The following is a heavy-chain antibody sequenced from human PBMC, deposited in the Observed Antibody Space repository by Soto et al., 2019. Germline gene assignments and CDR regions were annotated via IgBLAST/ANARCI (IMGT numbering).Heavy chain of an antibody. Sequence: SVKVSCKASGYTFTSYHMHWVRQAPGQGLEWMGKINPSGDSRTYAQKFQGRVTMTGDTSTSTVYMELSSLRSEDTAVYYCARRYYYGTSWLDSWGQGTLVTVSS. J-gene: IGHJ5*01. V-gene: IGHV1-46*01. D-gene: IGHD3-10*01. CDR1: GYTFTSYH. CDR2: INPSGDSR. CDR3: ARRYYYGTSWLDS.